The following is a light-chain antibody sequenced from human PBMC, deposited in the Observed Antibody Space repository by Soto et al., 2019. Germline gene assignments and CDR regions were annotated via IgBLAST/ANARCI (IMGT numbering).Light chain of an antibody. Sequence: QSALTQPASVSGSPGQSITIPCTGTSSDIGEYNYVSWYQQHPGKAPKLLIFEVYNRPPGVSNRFSGSKSGHTASLTISGLQTGDEGDYYCISYAGSDTRVFGGGIKLTVL. CDR1: SSDIGEYNY. V-gene: IGLV2-14*01. CDR2: EVY. J-gene: IGLJ2*01. CDR3: ISYAGSDTRV.